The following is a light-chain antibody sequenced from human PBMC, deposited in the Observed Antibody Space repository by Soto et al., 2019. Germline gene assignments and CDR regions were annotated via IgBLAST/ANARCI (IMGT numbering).Light chain of an antibody. CDR3: QQSYDTPRT. CDR1: QGIGND. J-gene: IGKJ1*01. CDR2: AAS. V-gene: IGKV1-39*01. Sequence: IQVTQSPSSLSASVGDRVTITCRASQGIGNDLNWYQQKLGKAPKLLIYAASNLQSGVPSRFSGSGSGTDFTLTITSLQPEDFATYYCQQSYDTPRTFGQGTKVDIK.